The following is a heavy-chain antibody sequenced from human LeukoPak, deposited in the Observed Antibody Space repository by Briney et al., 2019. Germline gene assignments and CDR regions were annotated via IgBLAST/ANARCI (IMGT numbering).Heavy chain of an antibody. D-gene: IGHD3-10*01. CDR2: IYHSGST. Sequence: PSETLSLTCAVSGGSISRSNWWSWVRQPPGKGLEWIGEIYHSGSTNYNPSLKSRVTMSVDTSKNQFSLKLSSVTAADTAVYYCARDLLWFGEFSFDPWGQGTLVTVSS. J-gene: IGHJ5*02. CDR1: GGSISRSNW. V-gene: IGHV4-4*02. CDR3: ARDLLWFGEFSFDP.